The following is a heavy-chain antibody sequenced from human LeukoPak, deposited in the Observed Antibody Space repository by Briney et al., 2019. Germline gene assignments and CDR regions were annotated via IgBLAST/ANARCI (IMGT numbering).Heavy chain of an antibody. V-gene: IGHV3-74*01. Sequence: GGSLRLSCAASGFTFSSSWMHWVRQAPGEGLVWVSRINTDGSDTTYADFVKGRFTISRDNAKNTVYLQMNSLRAEDTALYYCVRGQATAWGLDYWGQGTLVTVSS. J-gene: IGHJ4*02. CDR1: GFTFSSSW. CDR3: VRGQATAWGLDY. D-gene: IGHD6-13*01. CDR2: INTDGSDT.